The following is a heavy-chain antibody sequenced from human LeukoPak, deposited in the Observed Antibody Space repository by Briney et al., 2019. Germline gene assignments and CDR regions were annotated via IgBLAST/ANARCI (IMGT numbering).Heavy chain of an antibody. CDR1: GYTFTGYY. D-gene: IGHD2-2*01. J-gene: IGHJ4*02. CDR3: ARVSYQEGVDY. Sequence: ASVKVSCKASGYTFTGYYMHWVRQAPGQGLEWMGGFDPEDGETIYAQKFQGRVTMTEDTSTDTAYMELSSLRAEDTAVYYCARVSYQEGVDYWGQGTLVTVSS. V-gene: IGHV1-24*01. CDR2: FDPEDGET.